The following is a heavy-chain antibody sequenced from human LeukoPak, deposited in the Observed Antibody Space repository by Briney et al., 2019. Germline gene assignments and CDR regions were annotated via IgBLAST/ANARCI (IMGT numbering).Heavy chain of an antibody. CDR1: GFTFSSYG. D-gene: IGHD1-1*01. CDR2: ISYDGSNK. V-gene: IGHV3-30*18. Sequence: GGSLRLSCAASGFTFSSYGMHWVRQAPGKGLEWVAVISYDGSNKYYADSVKGRFTISRDNSKNTLYLQMNSLRAEDTAVYYCAKDPRSLEEGASDIWGQGTMVTVSS. CDR3: AKDPRSLEEGASDI. J-gene: IGHJ3*02.